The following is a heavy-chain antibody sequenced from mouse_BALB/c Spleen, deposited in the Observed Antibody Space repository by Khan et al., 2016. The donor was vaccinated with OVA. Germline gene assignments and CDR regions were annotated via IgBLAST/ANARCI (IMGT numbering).Heavy chain of an antibody. Sequence: QMQLQASGPGLVAPSQSLSITCTISGFSLTNYGVHWIRQPPGKGLELLVVIWSDGSTTYNSALKSRLTITKDNSKSPAFLQMNSLQTDDTAIYYCARHTNNQYKIMDYWGQGTSVTVSS. CDR3: ARHTNNQYKIMDY. CDR1: GFSLTNYG. V-gene: IGHV2-6-1*01. J-gene: IGHJ4*01. CDR2: IWSDGST.